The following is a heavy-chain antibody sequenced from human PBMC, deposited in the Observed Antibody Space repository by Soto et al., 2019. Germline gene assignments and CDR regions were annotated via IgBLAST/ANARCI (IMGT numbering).Heavy chain of an antibody. V-gene: IGHV4-61*01. CDR1: GGSVSSGSYY. D-gene: IGHD3-10*01. Sequence: QVQLQESGPGLVKPSETLSLTCTVSGGSVSSGSYYWSWIRQPPGKGLEWIGYIYYSGSTNYNPSLKGRVTISVDTSKNQFSLKLSSVTAADTAVYYCARAPDYPDAFDIWGQGTMVTVSS. CDR3: ARAPDYPDAFDI. CDR2: IYYSGST. J-gene: IGHJ3*02.